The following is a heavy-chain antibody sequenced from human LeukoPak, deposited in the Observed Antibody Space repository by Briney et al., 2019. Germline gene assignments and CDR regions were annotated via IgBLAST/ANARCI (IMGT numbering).Heavy chain of an antibody. J-gene: IGHJ6*03. Sequence: SVKVSCKASGGTFSSYAISWVRQAPGQGLEWMGRIIPIFGTANYAQKFQGRVTITTDESTSTAYMELSSLRSEDTAVYYCASGATINYYYYYYMDVWGKGTTVTVSS. CDR2: IIPIFGTA. D-gene: IGHD5-12*01. V-gene: IGHV1-69*05. CDR1: GGTFSSYA. CDR3: ASGATINYYYYYYMDV.